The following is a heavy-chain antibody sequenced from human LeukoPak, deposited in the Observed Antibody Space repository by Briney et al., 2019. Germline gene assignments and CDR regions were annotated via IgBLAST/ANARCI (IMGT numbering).Heavy chain of an antibody. Sequence: GGSLRLSCAASGFSFSSYWMSWVRQAPGKGLEWVANIKKDGSDKYYVDSVKGRFTISRDNAKTSLYLQMNSLRAEDTAVYYCARDLSGVTGYTYGRGIDYWGQGTLVTVSS. CDR2: IKKDGSDK. D-gene: IGHD5-18*01. V-gene: IGHV3-7*01. J-gene: IGHJ4*02. CDR1: GFSFSSYW. CDR3: ARDLSGVTGYTYGRGIDY.